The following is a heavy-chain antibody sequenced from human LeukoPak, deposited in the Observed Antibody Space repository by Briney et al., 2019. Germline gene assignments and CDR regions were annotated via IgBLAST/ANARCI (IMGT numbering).Heavy chain of an antibody. CDR1: GFTFSSYG. CDR2: IWYDGSNK. Sequence: GGSLRLSCAASGFTFSSYGMHWVRQAPGKGLEWVAVIWYDGSNKYYADSVKGRFTISRDNSKNTLYLQMNSLRAEDTAVYYCAKDAGQWLEIRNYFDYWGQGTLVTVSS. D-gene: IGHD6-19*01. J-gene: IGHJ4*02. V-gene: IGHV3-33*06. CDR3: AKDAGQWLEIRNYFDY.